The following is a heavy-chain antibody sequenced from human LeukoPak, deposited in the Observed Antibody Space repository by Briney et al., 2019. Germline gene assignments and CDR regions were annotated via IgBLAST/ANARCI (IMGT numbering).Heavy chain of an antibody. CDR1: AYSFTPYA. J-gene: IGHJ4*02. D-gene: IGHD5-12*01. V-gene: IGHV1-3*03. Sequence: ASVKVSCKTSAYSFTPYAIHWVRQAPGQRLEWVGWINAGNGRTKYSQQFQGRLAITRDTSANTVYMDLSSLTSEDMAVYYCARGRWVATNQGYYLDDWGQGTLVTVSS. CDR2: INAGNGRT. CDR3: ARGRWVATNQGYYLDD.